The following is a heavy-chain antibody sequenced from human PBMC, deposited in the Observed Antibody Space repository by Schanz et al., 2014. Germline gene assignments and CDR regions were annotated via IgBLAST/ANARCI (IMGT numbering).Heavy chain of an antibody. CDR1: GFTFSTHA. V-gene: IGHV3-23*04. J-gene: IGHJ4*02. D-gene: IGHD6-13*01. Sequence: EVQLVESGGGWVQPGGSLRLSCAASGFTFSTHAMSWVRQAPGKGLEWVSSFNDGGVNKYYADSVKGRFTISSDNSKSTLYLQMSSLRAEDTAVYYCAKSQGSSFDSWGQGTLVTVSS. CDR3: AKSQGSSFDS. CDR2: FNDGGVNK.